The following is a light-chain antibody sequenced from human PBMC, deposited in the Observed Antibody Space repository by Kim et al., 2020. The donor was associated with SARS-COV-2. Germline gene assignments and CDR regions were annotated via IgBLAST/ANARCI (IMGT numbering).Light chain of an antibody. J-gene: IGLJ1*01. CDR3: CSYTSSSTFV. Sequence: QSALTQPPSVSGSPGQSVTISCTGTSSDVGNYNRVSWYQQPPGTAPKLIIYEVNNRPSGVPDRFSGSKSGNTASLTISGLQAEDEADYYCCSYTSSSTFVFGTGTRSPS. CDR1: SSDVGNYNR. CDR2: EVN. V-gene: IGLV2-18*02.